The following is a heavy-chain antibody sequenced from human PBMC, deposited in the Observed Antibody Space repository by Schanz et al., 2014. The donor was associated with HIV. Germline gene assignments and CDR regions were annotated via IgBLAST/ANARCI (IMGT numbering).Heavy chain of an antibody. J-gene: IGHJ4*02. CDR2: ISSSSTYI. CDR3: AKDSGSGVMFNFDY. V-gene: IGHV3-21*01. CDR1: GFTFSSYS. Sequence: EVQLVESGGGLVKPGGSLRLSCAASGFTFSSYSMNWVRQAPGKGLEWVSSISSSSTYIYYADSVKGRFTISRDNSKNTLYLQMNSLRAEDTAVYYCAKDSGSGVMFNFDYWGQGTLVTVSS. D-gene: IGHD3-10*01.